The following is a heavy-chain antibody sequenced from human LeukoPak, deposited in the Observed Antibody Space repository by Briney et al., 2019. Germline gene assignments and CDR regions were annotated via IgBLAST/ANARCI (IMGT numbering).Heavy chain of an antibody. Sequence: GGSLRLSCAASGFTFSSYWMHWVRQAPGKGLVWVSRINSDGSSTSYADSVKGRFTISRDDAKNSVYLQVSSLRAEDTAVYFCARVRFRTMNNGDQSQYEAFDMWGQGTAVIVSS. CDR1: GFTFSSYW. J-gene: IGHJ3*02. D-gene: IGHD2-8*01. CDR3: ARVRFRTMNNGDQSQYEAFDM. V-gene: IGHV3-74*01. CDR2: INSDGSST.